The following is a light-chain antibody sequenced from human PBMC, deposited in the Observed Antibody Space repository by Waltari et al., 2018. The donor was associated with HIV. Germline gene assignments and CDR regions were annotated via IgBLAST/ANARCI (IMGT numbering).Light chain of an antibody. CDR3: QHYGSALIT. CDR2: GAS. V-gene: IGKV3-20*01. CDR1: QSVSSTF. J-gene: IGKJ5*01. Sequence: EIVLTQSPGTLSLSPGERGTLSCRASQSVSSTFLAWYQQKPGQAPRLLIYGASTRATGIPDRFSGSGSGTDFTLSISRLEPEDFAVYYCQHYGSALITFGQGTRLEIK.